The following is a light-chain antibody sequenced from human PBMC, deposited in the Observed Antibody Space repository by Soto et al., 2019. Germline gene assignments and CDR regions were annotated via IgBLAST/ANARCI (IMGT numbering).Light chain of an antibody. CDR1: QSVSSTY. Sequence: DIVLTQSPGTLSLSPGERATLACRASQSVSSTYLAWYQQKPGQAPRLLSYGAVSRATGIPDRFSGSWSWTDYTLTISRLEHEDFAVYYCQHYGSSPYTFGQATKLEIK. CDR3: QHYGSSPYT. V-gene: IGKV3-20*01. CDR2: GAV. J-gene: IGKJ2*01.